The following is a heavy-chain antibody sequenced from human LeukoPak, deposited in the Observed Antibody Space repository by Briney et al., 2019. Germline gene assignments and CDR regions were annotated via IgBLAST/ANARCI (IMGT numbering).Heavy chain of an antibody. D-gene: IGHD6-13*01. CDR3: ARDTSGSLYYYYGMDV. CDR2: ISGSGGST. J-gene: IGHJ6*02. V-gene: IGHV3-23*01. CDR1: GFTFSSYA. Sequence: PGGSLRLSCAASGFTFSSYAMSWARQAPGKGLEWVSAISGSGGSTYYADSVKGRFTISRDNSKNTLYLQMNSLRAEDTAVYYCARDTSGSLYYYYGMDVWGQGTTVTVSS.